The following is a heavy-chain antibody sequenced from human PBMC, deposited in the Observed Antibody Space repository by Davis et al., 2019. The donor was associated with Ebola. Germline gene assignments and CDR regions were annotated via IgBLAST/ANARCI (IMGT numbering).Heavy chain of an antibody. D-gene: IGHD2-2*01. V-gene: IGHV4-34*01. CDR3: ALRLVPAALNS. CDR1: GGSFNGYY. J-gene: IGHJ4*02. CDR2: INHSGST. Sequence: MPSETLSLTCAAYGGSFNGYYWSWIRQPPGKGLEWIGEINHSGSTNYNPSLKSRVTISVDTSKNQFSLKLTSVTAADTAVYYCALRLVPAALNSWGQGTLVTVSS.